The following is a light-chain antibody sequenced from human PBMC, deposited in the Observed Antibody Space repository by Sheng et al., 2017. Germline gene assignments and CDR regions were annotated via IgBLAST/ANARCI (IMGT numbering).Light chain of an antibody. Sequence: QSVLTQPPSASGSPGQSVTISCTGLSSDVGGYNFVSWYQQHPGKAPKLHDLLTSLSGPQGSRDRFSGSKSGNTASLTVSGLQAEDEGDYYCSSYTATSTLDVIFGGGTKLTV. CDR3: SSYTATSTLDVI. CDR1: SSDVGGYNF. V-gene: IGLV2-8*01. J-gene: IGLJ2*01. CDR2: TSL.